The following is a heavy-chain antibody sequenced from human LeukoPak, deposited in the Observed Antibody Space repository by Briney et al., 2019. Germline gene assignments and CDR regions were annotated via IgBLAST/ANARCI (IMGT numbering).Heavy chain of an antibody. CDR1: GFTFNTYS. V-gene: IGHV3-48*01. Sequence: GGSLRLSCAASGFTFNTYSMNWVRQAPGKGQEWVSYITSSSSSIYYADSVKGRFTISRDNAKNSLYLQMNSLRAEDTAVYYCARDNMGFDYWGQGTLVTVYS. CDR3: ARDNMGFDY. D-gene: IGHD2/OR15-2a*01. J-gene: IGHJ4*02. CDR2: ITSSSSSI.